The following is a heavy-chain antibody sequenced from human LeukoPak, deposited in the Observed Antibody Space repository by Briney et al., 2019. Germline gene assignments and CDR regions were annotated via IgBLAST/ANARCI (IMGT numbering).Heavy chain of an antibody. CDR2: IYYSGST. Sequence: SQTLSLTCTVSGGSISSGDYYWNWIRHHPGTGLEWIGYIYYSGSTYYNLSLKSRVTLSVDTSKNQFSLKLSSVTAADTAVYYCARGKSSGNQFDYWGQGTLVTVSS. CDR1: GGSISSGDYY. D-gene: IGHD3-22*01. CDR3: ARGKSSGNQFDY. V-gene: IGHV4-31*03. J-gene: IGHJ4*02.